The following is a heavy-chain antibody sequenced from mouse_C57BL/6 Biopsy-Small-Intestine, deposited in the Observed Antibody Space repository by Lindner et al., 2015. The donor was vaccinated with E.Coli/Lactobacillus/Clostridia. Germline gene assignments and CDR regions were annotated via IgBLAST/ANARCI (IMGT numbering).Heavy chain of an antibody. Sequence: VQLQESGAELVRPGASVKLSCTVSGFNIKHSLMHWVKQRPEQGPEWIGWIDPGDGETKYAPKFQDKATITADTSSNTAYLQLSSLTSEDTAIYYCAKGNYYAYFDSWGQGTTLTVSS. CDR2: IDPGDGET. CDR1: GFNIKHSL. J-gene: IGHJ2*01. V-gene: IGHV14-3*01. D-gene: IGHD1-1*01. CDR3: AKGNYYAYFDS.